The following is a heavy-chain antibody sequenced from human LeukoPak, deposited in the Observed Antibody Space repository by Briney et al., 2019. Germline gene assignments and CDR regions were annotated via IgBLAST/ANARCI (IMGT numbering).Heavy chain of an antibody. D-gene: IGHD6-6*01. CDR3: AKDPGSSDYYYYYMDV. Sequence: QSGGSLRLCCAASGFTVSSNYMNWVRQAPGKGLEWVAGISGSGVSTYFADSVKGRFTISRDNSKNTLFLQMNSLRAEDTAVYYCAKDPGSSDYYYYYMDVWGKGTTVTVSS. V-gene: IGHV3-23*01. J-gene: IGHJ6*03. CDR2: ISGSGVST. CDR1: GFTVSSNY.